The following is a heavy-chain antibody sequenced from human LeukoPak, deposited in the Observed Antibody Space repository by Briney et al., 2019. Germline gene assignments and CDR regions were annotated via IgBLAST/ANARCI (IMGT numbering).Heavy chain of an antibody. CDR2: ISSSSSYI. V-gene: IGHV3-21*01. CDR3: ASSVITFGGVIVLAGYYYGMDV. Sequence: GGSLRLSCAASGFTFSSYSMNWVRQAPGKGLEWVSSISSSSSYIYYADSVKGRFTISRDNAKNSLYLQMNSLRAEDTAVYYCASSVITFGGVIVLAGYYYGMDVWGQGPTVTVSS. D-gene: IGHD3-16*02. J-gene: IGHJ6*02. CDR1: GFTFSSYS.